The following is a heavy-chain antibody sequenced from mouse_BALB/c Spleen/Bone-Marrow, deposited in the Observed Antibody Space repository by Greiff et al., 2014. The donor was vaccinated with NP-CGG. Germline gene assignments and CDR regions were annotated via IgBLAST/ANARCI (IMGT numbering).Heavy chain of an antibody. J-gene: IGHJ4*01. V-gene: IGHV1S56*01. CDR1: GYTFTSYY. D-gene: IGHD1-3*01. CDR2: IYPGNVNT. CDR3: ARHKWAKDY. Sequence: QVQLKDSGPELVKPGASVRISCKASGYTFTSYYIHWVKQRPGQGLEWIGWIYPGNVNTKYNEKFKVKATLTADKSSSTAYMQLSSLTSEDSAVYFCARHKWAKDYWGQGTSVTVSS.